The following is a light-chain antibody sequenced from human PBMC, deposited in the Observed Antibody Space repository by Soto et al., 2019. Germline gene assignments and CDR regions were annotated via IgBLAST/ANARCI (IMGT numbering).Light chain of an antibody. CDR2: GAS. V-gene: IGKV3-15*01. CDR1: QSVSSN. Sequence: EIVMTQSPATLSVSPGERATLSCRASQSVSSNLAWYQQKPGQAPRLLIYGASTRATGIPARFSGSGSGTQSTLTVSSLQSEDFAAYYSPPHSNWSRSFGKGTTGEIK. CDR3: PPHSNWSRS. J-gene: IGKJ1*01.